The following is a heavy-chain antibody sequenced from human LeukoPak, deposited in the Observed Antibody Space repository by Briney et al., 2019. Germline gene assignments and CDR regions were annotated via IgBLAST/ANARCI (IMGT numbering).Heavy chain of an antibody. Sequence: ASVKVSCKASGYAFTRHYMHWVRQAPGQGLEWMGLINPSGSSTIYAQKLQGRVTMTRDMSTSTDYMELSSLRSEDTAVYYCARDNSVGDYAWWFDPWGQGTLVTVSS. D-gene: IGHD1-26*01. J-gene: IGHJ5*02. CDR3: ARDNSVGDYAWWFDP. CDR2: INPSGSST. V-gene: IGHV1-46*01. CDR1: GYAFTRHY.